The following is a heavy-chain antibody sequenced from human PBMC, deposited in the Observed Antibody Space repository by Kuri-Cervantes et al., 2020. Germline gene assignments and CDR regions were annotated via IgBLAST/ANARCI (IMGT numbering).Heavy chain of an antibody. CDR2: IYYSGII. D-gene: IGHD3-22*01. V-gene: IGHV4-39*07. CDR3: ARNPDFDSSGF. Sequence: ESLKISCPVSGGSISSSSYYWGWLRQPPGKGLEWSGSIYYSGIINYNPSLKSRVTISVDTSKTKFSLKLDSVTAADTAGYYCARNPDFDSSGFWGQGTLVTVSS. J-gene: IGHJ4*02. CDR1: GGSISSSSYY.